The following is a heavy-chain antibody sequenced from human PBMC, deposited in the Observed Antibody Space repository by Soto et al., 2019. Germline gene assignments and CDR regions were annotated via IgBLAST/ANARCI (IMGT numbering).Heavy chain of an antibody. CDR1: GGTFSSYT. J-gene: IGHJ6*03. CDR2: IIPILGIA. Sequence: ASAKVSCKASGGTFSSYTISWVRQAPGQGLEWMGGIIPILGIANYAQKFQGRVTITADKSTSTAYMELSSLRSEDTAVYYCAIVATGPSYYYMDVWGKGTTVPVSS. V-gene: IGHV1-69*10. CDR3: AIVATGPSYYYMDV.